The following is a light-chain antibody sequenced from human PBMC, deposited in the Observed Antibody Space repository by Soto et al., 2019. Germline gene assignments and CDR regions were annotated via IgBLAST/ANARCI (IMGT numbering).Light chain of an antibody. CDR2: SNN. CDR1: SSNIGSNT. J-gene: IGLJ2*01. V-gene: IGLV1-44*01. Sequence: QSVLTQPPSASGTPGQRVTISCSGSSSNIGSNTVNWYQQLPGTAPKLLIYSNNQRPSGVPDRFSGSKSGTSASLAISGFQSEDEDDYYCAAWDDSLNGVVFGGGTKVTV. CDR3: AAWDDSLNGVV.